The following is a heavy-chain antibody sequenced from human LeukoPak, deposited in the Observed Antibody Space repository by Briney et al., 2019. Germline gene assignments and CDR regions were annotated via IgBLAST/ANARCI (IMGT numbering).Heavy chain of an antibody. V-gene: IGHV4-34*01. J-gene: IGHJ4*02. Sequence: SETLSLTCAVYGGSFSGYYWSWIRQPPGKGLEWIGEINHSGSTNYNPSLKSRVTISVDTSKNQFSPKLSSVTAADTAVYYCARDGFRSSITMVRGVLDYWGQGTLVTVSS. CDR1: GGSFSGYY. CDR3: ARDGFRSSITMVRGVLDY. D-gene: IGHD3-10*01. CDR2: INHSGST.